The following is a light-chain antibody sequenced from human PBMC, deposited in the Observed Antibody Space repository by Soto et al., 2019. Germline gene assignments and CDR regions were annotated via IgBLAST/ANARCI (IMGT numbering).Light chain of an antibody. CDR2: EVT. J-gene: IGLJ1*01. V-gene: IGLV2-23*02. CDR3: CSYAGSSTFSYV. Sequence: QSALTQPASVSGSPGQSITISCTGTSGDIGSYNRVSWYQQHPGKAPKLIIYEVTDRPSGVSNRFSGSKSGNTASLTISGLQAEDEADYYCCSYAGSSTFSYVFGTGTKLTVL. CDR1: SGDIGSYNR.